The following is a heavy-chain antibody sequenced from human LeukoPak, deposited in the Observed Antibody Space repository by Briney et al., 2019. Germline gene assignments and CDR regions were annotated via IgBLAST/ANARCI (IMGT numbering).Heavy chain of an antibody. CDR2: ISYDGTNK. V-gene: IGHV3-30*18. Sequence: PGRSLRLSCTASGFTFSTYGAHWVRQAPGKGLEWVAVISYDGTNKYYTDPVRGRFNISRDNSKNTLYLQMNSLRAEDTAVYYCAKTYYYGSGSYPIGAFDIWGQGTMVTVSS. CDR1: GFTFSTYG. CDR3: AKTYYYGSGSYPIGAFDI. D-gene: IGHD3-10*01. J-gene: IGHJ3*02.